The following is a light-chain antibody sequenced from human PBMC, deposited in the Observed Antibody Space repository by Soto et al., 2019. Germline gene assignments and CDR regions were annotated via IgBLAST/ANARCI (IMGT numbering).Light chain of an antibody. CDR3: QQYNDWPRT. Sequence: EIVMTQSPATLSVSPGERATLSCRASQSIGIHLAWYQQKPGQAPSLLIYEGSTRATGVLARFSGSGSGTDFTLTISSLQSADFAVYSCQQYNDWPRTFGQGTKVDIK. J-gene: IGKJ1*01. CDR2: EGS. CDR1: QSIGIH. V-gene: IGKV3-15*01.